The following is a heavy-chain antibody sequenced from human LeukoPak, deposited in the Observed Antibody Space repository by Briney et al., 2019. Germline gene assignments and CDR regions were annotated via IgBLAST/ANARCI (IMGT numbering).Heavy chain of an antibody. CDR1: RYTFNGYY. CDR2: INPNNGGT. J-gene: IGHJ4*02. CDR3: ARVGCSSTSCYDY. V-gene: IGHV1-2*02. D-gene: IGHD2-2*01. Sequence: ASVKVSCKASRYTFNGYYVHWVRQAPGQGLEWMGWINPNNGGTNYAQKFQGRVTMTRDTSISTAYMELSRLRFDDTAVFYCARVGCSSTSCYDYWGQGTLVTVSS.